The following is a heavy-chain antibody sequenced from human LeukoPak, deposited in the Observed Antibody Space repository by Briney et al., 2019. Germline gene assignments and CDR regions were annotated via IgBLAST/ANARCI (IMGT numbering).Heavy chain of an antibody. V-gene: IGHV1-2*02. CDR3: ASDAFGGGDEYY. CDR1: GYTFTDYY. J-gene: IGHJ4*02. CDR2: INTHSGGT. Sequence: ASVKVSCKASGYTFTDYYMHWVRQAPGQGLEWMGWINTHSGGTSYAQKFQGRVTMTRDTSISTGFMELKSLGSDDTAVYYCASDAFGGGDEYYWGQGTLVTVSS. D-gene: IGHD2-21*01.